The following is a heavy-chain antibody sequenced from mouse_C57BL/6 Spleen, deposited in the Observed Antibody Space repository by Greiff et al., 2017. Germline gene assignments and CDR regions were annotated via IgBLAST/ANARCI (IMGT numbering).Heavy chain of an antibody. CDR2: IDPSDSET. J-gene: IGHJ4*01. CDR3: ARSGPDYAMDY. CDR1: GYTFTSYW. V-gene: IGHV1-52*01. Sequence: QVHVKQPGAELVRPGSSVKLSCKASGYTFTSYWMHWVKQRPIQGLEWIGNIDPSDSETHYNQKFKDKATLTVDKSSSTAYMQLSSLTSEDSAVYYCARSGPDYAMDYWGQGTSVTVSS.